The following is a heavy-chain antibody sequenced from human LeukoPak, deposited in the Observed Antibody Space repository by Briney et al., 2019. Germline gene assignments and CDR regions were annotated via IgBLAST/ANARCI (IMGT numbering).Heavy chain of an antibody. Sequence: GGSLRLSCAASGFTLSSYGMSWVRQAPGRALEWVSSISESGAKTYYADSVKGRFTISRDNAKNTLYLQMNSLSAEDTAVYYCAKDQRPSGSYGYFDYWGQGTLVTVSS. V-gene: IGHV3-23*01. D-gene: IGHD3-10*01. CDR2: ISESGAKT. CDR1: GFTLSSYG. CDR3: AKDQRPSGSYGYFDY. J-gene: IGHJ4*02.